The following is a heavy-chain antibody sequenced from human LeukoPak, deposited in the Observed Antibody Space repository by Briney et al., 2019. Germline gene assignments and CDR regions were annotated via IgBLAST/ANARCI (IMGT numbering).Heavy chain of an antibody. D-gene: IGHD3-10*01. Sequence: PSETLSLTCAVYSGSFGDYYWSWIRQPPGKGLEWIGEINHSGSTNYNPSLKSRVTISVDMSKNQFSLKLSSVTAADTAVYYCAGPGDGDLDYWGQGTLVTVSS. CDR1: SGSFGDYY. CDR2: INHSGST. V-gene: IGHV4-34*01. J-gene: IGHJ4*02. CDR3: AGPGDGDLDY.